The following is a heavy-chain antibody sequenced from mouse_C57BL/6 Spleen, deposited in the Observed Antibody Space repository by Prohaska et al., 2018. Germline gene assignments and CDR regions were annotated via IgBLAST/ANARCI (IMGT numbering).Heavy chain of an antibody. D-gene: IGHD1-1*01. CDR3: AREITTVERDYFDY. CDR2: IYPSDSET. CDR1: FASYW. V-gene: IGHV1-61*01. J-gene: IGHJ2*01. Sequence: FASYWMDWVKQRPGHGHEWIGNIYPSDSETHYNQKFKDKATLTVDKSSSTAYMQLSSLTSEDSAVYYCAREITTVERDYFDYWGQGTTLTVSS.